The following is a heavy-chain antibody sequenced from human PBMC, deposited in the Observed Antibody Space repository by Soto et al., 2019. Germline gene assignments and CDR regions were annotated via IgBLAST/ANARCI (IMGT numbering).Heavy chain of an antibody. CDR3: AKEVRIVGATALYYYYGMDV. J-gene: IGHJ6*02. CDR1: GFTFSSYA. CDR2: ISGSGGST. D-gene: IGHD1-26*01. Sequence: SGGSLRLSCSASGFTFSSYAMSWVRQAPGKGLELVSAISGSGGSTYYADSVKGRFTISRDNSKNTLYLQMNSLRAEDTAVYYCAKEVRIVGATALYYYYGMDVWGQGTTVTVSS. V-gene: IGHV3-23*01.